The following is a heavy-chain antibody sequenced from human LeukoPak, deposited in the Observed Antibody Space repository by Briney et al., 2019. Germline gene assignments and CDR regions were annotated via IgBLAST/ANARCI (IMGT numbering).Heavy chain of an antibody. CDR2: IYSGGST. D-gene: IGHD3-22*01. Sequence: AGSLRLSCAASGFTVSSNYRSWVRQAPGRGLEWVSDIYSGGSTYYAASVKGRFTISRDNSKNTLYLQMNSLRAEDTAVYYCANHYYDSRGYYHFDCWGQGTLVTVSS. J-gene: IGHJ4*02. CDR1: GFTVSSNY. V-gene: IGHV3-66*01. CDR3: ANHYYDSRGYYHFDC.